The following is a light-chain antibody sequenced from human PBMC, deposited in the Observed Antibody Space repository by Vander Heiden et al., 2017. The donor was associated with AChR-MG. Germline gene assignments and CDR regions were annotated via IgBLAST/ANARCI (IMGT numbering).Light chain of an antibody. Sequence: IVLTQSPATLSLSPGERATLSCRSSQCVSYYLAWYQPNAGQPPRLLIYDASRRATGSPVRFSGSGSGTEFTLTISSLEPEDSAVYFCQQRRNWPPLTFGGGTKVEIK. CDR1: QCVSYY. CDR2: DAS. V-gene: IGKV3-11*01. J-gene: IGKJ4*01. CDR3: QQRRNWPPLT.